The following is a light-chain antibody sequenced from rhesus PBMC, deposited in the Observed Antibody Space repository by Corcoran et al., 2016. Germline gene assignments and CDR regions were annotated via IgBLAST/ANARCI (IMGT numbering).Light chain of an antibody. Sequence: EIVLTQSPATLSLSPGERATLSCRASQSVSSTLAWYQQKPGQAPRLLIYDASGGATGIPEKFSGSGSGTDFTLTISGLEPEDVGLYYCQQYSNWPYSFGQGTKVEIK. CDR3: QQYSNWPYS. V-gene: IGKV3-35*01. CDR1: QSVSST. J-gene: IGKJ2*01. CDR2: DAS.